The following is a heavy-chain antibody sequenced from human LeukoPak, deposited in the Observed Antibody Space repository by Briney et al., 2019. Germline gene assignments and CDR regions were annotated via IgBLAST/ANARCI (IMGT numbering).Heavy chain of an antibody. V-gene: IGHV3-30*18. Sequence: GGSLRLSCAASGFTFSSYGMHWVRQAPGKGLEWVAVISYDGSNKYYADSVKGRFTISRDNSKNTLYLQMNSLRAEDTAVYYCAKDLHSCGYDYWGQGTLVTVSS. CDR3: AKDLHSCGYDY. CDR1: GFTFSSYG. CDR2: ISYDGSNK. D-gene: IGHD5-18*01. J-gene: IGHJ4*02.